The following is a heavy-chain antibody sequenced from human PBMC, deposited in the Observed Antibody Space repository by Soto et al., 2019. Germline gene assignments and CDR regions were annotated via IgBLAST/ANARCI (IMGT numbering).Heavy chain of an antibody. CDR3: AREGIIAAAPGY. CDR2: IWYDGSNK. Sequence: QVQLVESGGGVVQPGRSLRLSCAASGFTFSSYGMHWVRQAPGKGLERVAVIWYDGSNKYYADSVKGRFIISRDNSKNTLYLKMNSMRADDTAVYDCAREGIIAAAPGYWGQGTLVTVST. D-gene: IGHD6-13*01. V-gene: IGHV3-33*01. J-gene: IGHJ4*02. CDR1: GFTFSSYG.